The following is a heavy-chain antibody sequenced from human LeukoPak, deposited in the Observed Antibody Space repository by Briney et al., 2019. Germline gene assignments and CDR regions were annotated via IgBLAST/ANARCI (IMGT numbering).Heavy chain of an antibody. J-gene: IGHJ3*02. D-gene: IGHD3/OR15-3a*01. Sequence: SQTLSLTCVISGDSVSNNSWNWVRQAPSGGLECLGRTYYDSKWYNHYADSVKSRISINPDTSKNQFSLQLNSVTPEDTAVYYCARGWTRDGFNIWSQGTMVTVPS. CDR3: ARGWTRDGFNI. CDR1: GDSVSNNS. V-gene: IGHV6-1*01. CDR2: TYYDSKWYN.